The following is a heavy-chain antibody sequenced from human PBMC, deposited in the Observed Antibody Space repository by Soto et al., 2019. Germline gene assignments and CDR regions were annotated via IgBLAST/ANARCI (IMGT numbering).Heavy chain of an antibody. V-gene: IGHV1-2*02. CDR1: GYTFTGYY. D-gene: IGHD2-21*02. CDR2: INPNSGGT. J-gene: IGHJ6*02. Sequence: GASVKVSCKASGYTFTGYYMHWVRQAPGQGLEWMGWINPNSGGTNYAQKFQGRVTMTRDTSISTAYMELSRLRSDDTAVYYCARGGYCGGDCYSPVYYYYYYGMDVWGQGTTVTVPS. CDR3: ARGGYCGGDCYSPVYYYYYYGMDV.